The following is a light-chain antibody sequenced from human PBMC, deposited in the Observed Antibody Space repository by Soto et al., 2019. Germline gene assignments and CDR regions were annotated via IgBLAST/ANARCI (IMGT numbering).Light chain of an antibody. CDR1: QCTVHSVGQTY. CDR3: MQATDWRLT. CDR2: TVS. J-gene: IGKJ4*01. Sequence: VVVSQAPLSLPVIVVQRASISCRASQCTVHSVGQTYYSRIPQSTAQFPQRLIDTVSTRDAGVPDRFSGSRSGTDFALKISRVEAEDVGLYFCMQATDWRLTVGGGTKVDIK. V-gene: IGKV2-30*02.